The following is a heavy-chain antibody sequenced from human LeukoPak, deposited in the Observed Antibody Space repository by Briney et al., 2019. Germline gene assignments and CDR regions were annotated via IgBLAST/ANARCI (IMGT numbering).Heavy chain of an antibody. V-gene: IGHV3-53*01. CDR2: IYSGGST. Sequence: PGGSLRLSCAASGFTVSSNYMSWVRQAPGKGLEWVSIIYSGGSTYYADSVKGRFTISRDNSKNTLYLQMNSLRAEDTAVYYCARTQIANPTVGGVFDYWGQGTLVTVSS. D-gene: IGHD3-16*01. CDR1: GFTVSSNY. J-gene: IGHJ4*02. CDR3: ARTQIANPTVGGVFDY.